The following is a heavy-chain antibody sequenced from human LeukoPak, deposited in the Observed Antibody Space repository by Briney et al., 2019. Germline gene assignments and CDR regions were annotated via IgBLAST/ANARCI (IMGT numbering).Heavy chain of an antibody. CDR1: GFTFSSYW. V-gene: IGHV3-74*01. CDR2: INSDGSST. J-gene: IGHJ4*02. CDR3: ARGGHFASIDY. Sequence: GGSLRLSCAASGFTFSSYWMHWVRPAPGKGLVWVSRINSDGSSTSYADSVKGRFTISRDNAKNTLYLQMNSLRAEDTAVYYCARGGHFASIDYWGQGTLVTVSS. D-gene: IGHD2-21*02.